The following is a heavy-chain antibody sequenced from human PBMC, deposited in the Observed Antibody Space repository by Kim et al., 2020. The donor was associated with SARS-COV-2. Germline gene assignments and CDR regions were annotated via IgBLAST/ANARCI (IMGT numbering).Heavy chain of an antibody. CDR1: GFTFSSYW. CDR2: IKQDGSEK. D-gene: IGHD3-10*01. J-gene: IGHJ4*02. V-gene: IGHV3-7*03. Sequence: GGSLRLSCAASGFTFSSYWMSWVRQAPGKGLEWVANIKQDGSEKYYVDSVKGRFTISRDNAKNSLYLQMNSLRAEDTAVYYCARGPYDVLLWFGESTGAFDYWGQGTLVTVSS. CDR3: ARGPYDVLLWFGESTGAFDY.